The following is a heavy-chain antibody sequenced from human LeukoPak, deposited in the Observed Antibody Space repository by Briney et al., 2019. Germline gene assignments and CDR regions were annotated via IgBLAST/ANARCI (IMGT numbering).Heavy chain of an antibody. CDR3: ARGNYYDSSGYYSPYYFDY. CDR2: INHSGST. V-gene: IGHV4-34*01. J-gene: IGHJ4*02. CDR1: GGSFSGYY. Sequence: PSETLSLTCAVYGGSFSGYYWRWIRQPPGKGLEWIGEINHSGSTNYNPSLKSRVTISVDTSKNQFSLKLSSVTAADTAVYYCARGNYYDSSGYYSPYYFDYWGQGTLVTVSS. D-gene: IGHD3-22*01.